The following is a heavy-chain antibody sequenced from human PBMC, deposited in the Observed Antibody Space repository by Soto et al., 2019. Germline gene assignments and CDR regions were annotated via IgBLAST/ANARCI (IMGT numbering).Heavy chain of an antibody. D-gene: IGHD6-19*01. CDR3: ARPKGSYSSGYYYFDY. CDR1: GYTFINYY. Sequence: ASVKVSCKASGYTFINYYMHWVRQAPGQGLEWMGIINPNGGTADYAQKFQGRVAITADESTSTAYMELSSLRSEDTAVYYCARPKGSYSSGYYYFDYWGQGTLVTVSS. J-gene: IGHJ4*02. CDR2: INPNGGTA. V-gene: IGHV1-46*01.